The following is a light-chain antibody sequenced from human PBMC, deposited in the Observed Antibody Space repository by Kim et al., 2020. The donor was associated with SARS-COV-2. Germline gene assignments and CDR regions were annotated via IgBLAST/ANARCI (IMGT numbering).Light chain of an antibody. CDR3: QQRYSWPPLS. CDR1: QGVSSY. Sequence: PGDRATLSCRASQGVSSYLAWYQQKPGQPPRLLIYDASNRATGIPARFSGSGSGTDFTLTISSLEPEDFAVYYCQQRYSWPPLSFGGGTKVDIK. V-gene: IGKV3-11*01. CDR2: DAS. J-gene: IGKJ4*01.